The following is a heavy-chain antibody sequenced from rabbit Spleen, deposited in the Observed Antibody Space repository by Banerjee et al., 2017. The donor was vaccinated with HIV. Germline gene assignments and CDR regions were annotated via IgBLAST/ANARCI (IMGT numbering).Heavy chain of an antibody. Sequence: QLEESGGDLVKPEGSLTLTCTASGFSFNSGFWVCWVRQAPGKGLEWIACIYAAGVSDTDHANWATGRFSVSKTSSTTVTLQMTSLTAADTATYFCATYVDYDGAFNLWGPGTLVTVS. V-gene: IGHV1S45*01. CDR1: GFSFNSGFW. CDR3: ATYVDYDGAFNL. D-gene: IGHD2-1*01. J-gene: IGHJ4*01. CDR2: IYAAGVSDT.